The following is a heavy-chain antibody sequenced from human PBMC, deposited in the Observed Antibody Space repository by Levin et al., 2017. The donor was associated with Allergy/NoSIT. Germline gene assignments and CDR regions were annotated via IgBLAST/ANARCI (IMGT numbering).Heavy chain of an antibody. CDR2: INHSGST. J-gene: IGHJ4*02. Sequence: SCAVYGGSFSGYYWSWIRQPPGKGLEWIGEINHSGSTNYNPSLKSRVTISVDTSKNQFSLKLSSVTAADTAVYYCARVYGDYDYFDYWGQGTLVTVSS. CDR3: ARVYGDYDYFDY. CDR1: GGSFSGYY. V-gene: IGHV4-34*01. D-gene: IGHD4-17*01.